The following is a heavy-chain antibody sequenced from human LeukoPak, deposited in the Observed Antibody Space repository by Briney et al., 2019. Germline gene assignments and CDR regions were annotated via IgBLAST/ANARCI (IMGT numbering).Heavy chain of an antibody. CDR2: ISSTGSTI. CDR1: GFTFSAYS. J-gene: IGHJ4*02. D-gene: IGHD2/OR15-2a*01. V-gene: IGHV3-48*01. CDR3: AGSKAPFFYFDY. Sequence: GGSLRLSCAAPGFTFSAYSLRWVRQAPGKGLEWLSYISSTGSTIYYAGSVKGRFTISRDNAKNSLYLQMNSLRAEDTAVYYCAGSKAPFFYFDYWGQGILVTVSS.